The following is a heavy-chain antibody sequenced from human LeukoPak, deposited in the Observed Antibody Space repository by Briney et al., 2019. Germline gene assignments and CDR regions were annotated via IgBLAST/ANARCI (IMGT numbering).Heavy chain of an antibody. J-gene: IGHJ5*02. D-gene: IGHD6-19*01. Sequence: ASVKVSCKASGYTFTSYGISWVRQAPGQGLEWMGWISAYNGNTNYAQKLQGRVTMTRDTSTSTVYMELSSLRSEDTAVYYCARGIAVAGTWVWFDPWGQGTLVTVSS. V-gene: IGHV1-18*01. CDR3: ARGIAVAGTWVWFDP. CDR1: GYTFTSYG. CDR2: ISAYNGNT.